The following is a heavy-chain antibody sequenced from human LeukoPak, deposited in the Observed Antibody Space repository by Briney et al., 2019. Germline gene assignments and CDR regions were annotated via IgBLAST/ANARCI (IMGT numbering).Heavy chain of an antibody. CDR3: ARLPIEVVPAAIRPRGYNSYYGMDV. Sequence: SETLSLTCTVSGGSISSSSYYWGWIRQPPGKGLEWIGSIYYSGSTYYNPSLKSRVTISVDTSKNQFSLKLSSVTAADTAVYYGARLPIEVVPAAIRPRGYNSYYGMDVWGQGPTVTVSS. CDR2: IYYSGST. J-gene: IGHJ6*02. D-gene: IGHD2-2*02. CDR1: GGSISSSSYY. V-gene: IGHV4-39*01.